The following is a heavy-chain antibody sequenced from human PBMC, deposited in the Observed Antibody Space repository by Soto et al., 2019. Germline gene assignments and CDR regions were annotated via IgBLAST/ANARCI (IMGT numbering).Heavy chain of an antibody. CDR2: IYYSGST. CDR3: ARVPYGDYPYYFDY. D-gene: IGHD4-17*01. J-gene: IGHJ4*02. CDR1: GGSISSGGYY. V-gene: IGHV4-31*03. Sequence: SETLSLTCTVSGGSISSGGYYWSWIRQHPGKGLEWIGYIYYSGSTYYNPSLKSRVTISVDTSKNQFSLKLSSVTAADTAVYYCARVPYGDYPYYFDYWGQGTLVTVSS.